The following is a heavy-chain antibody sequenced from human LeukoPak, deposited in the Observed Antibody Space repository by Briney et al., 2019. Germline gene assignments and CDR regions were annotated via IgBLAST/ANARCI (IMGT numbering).Heavy chain of an antibody. D-gene: IGHD6-6*01. CDR2: INHSGST. V-gene: IGHV4-34*01. Sequence: SETLSLTCAVYGGSFSGYYWSWIRQRPGKGLVTLGEINHSGSTNYNPSLKSRVTISVDTSKNQFSLKLSSVIAADTAVYYCARDKGTSYLSSFDYWGQGTLVTVSS. CDR1: GGSFSGYY. CDR3: ARDKGTSYLSSFDY. J-gene: IGHJ4*02.